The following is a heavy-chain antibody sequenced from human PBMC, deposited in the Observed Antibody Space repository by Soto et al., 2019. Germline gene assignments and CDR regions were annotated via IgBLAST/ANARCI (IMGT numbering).Heavy chain of an antibody. J-gene: IGHJ4*02. CDR2: ISSSSSTI. Sequence: GGSLRLSCAASGFTFSSYSMNWVRQAPGKGLEWVSYISSSSSTIYYADSVKGRFTISRDNAKNSLYLQMNSLRAEDTAVYYCARGGGNDYGDYGSLRYFDYWGQGTLVTVSS. CDR3: ARGGGNDYGDYGSLRYFDY. V-gene: IGHV3-48*01. D-gene: IGHD4-17*01. CDR1: GFTFSSYS.